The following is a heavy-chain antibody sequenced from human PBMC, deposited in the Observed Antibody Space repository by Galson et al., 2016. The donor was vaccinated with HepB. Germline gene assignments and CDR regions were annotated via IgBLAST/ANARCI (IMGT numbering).Heavy chain of an antibody. D-gene: IGHD2-21*01. J-gene: IGHJ4*02. CDR2: LSGSSDYR. Sequence: SLRLSCAASGFTFSDYYMSWIRQAPGKGLEWVSYLSGSSDYRHFADSVRGRFTVSRDNVKNSLYLQLSNLGAEDTAVYYCARGGVIAALLDFDFWGQGTLVTVSS. V-gene: IGHV3-11*06. CDR1: GFTFSDYY. CDR3: ARGGVIAALLDFDF.